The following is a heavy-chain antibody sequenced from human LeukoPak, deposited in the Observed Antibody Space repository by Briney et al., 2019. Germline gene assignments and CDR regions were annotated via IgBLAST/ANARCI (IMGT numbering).Heavy chain of an antibody. J-gene: IGHJ5*02. Sequence: GGSLRLSCAASRFTLSSFLISWVRQAPGQGLEWLANIKQDGSEKYYVDSVKGRFTISRDNAKNSLYLQMNSLRAEDTAVYYCARDENSSGWYSLANWFDPWGQGTLVTVSS. CDR3: ARDENSSGWYSLANWFDP. V-gene: IGHV3-7*01. CDR1: RFTLSSFL. D-gene: IGHD6-19*01. CDR2: IKQDGSEK.